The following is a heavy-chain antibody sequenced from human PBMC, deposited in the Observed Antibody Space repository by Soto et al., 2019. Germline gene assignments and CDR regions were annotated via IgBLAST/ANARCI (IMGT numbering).Heavy chain of an antibody. CDR2: IDWDEDK. CDR1: GFSLSTSGMR. D-gene: IGHD3-10*01. V-gene: IGHV2-70*04. Sequence: GSGPTLVNPTQILTLTCTSSGFSLSTSGMRVSWIRQPPGKALEWLARIDWDEDKFYSTSLKTRLTISKDTSKNQVVLTMTNMDPVDTATYYCARGVASYYYDYWGQGTLVTVSS. J-gene: IGHJ4*02. CDR3: ARGVASYYYDY.